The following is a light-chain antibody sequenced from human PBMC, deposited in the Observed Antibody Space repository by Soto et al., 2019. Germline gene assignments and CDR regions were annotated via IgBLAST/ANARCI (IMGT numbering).Light chain of an antibody. CDR2: DVS. Sequence: QSALTQPRSVSGSPGQSVTISCTGTSSDVGGYNYVSWYQQHPGKAPTFMIYDVSERPSGVPDRFSVSKSGNTASLTISGLQAEDEADYYCCSYAGSPRYVFGTGTKLTVL. V-gene: IGLV2-11*01. CDR3: CSYAGSPRYV. CDR1: SSDVGGYNY. J-gene: IGLJ1*01.